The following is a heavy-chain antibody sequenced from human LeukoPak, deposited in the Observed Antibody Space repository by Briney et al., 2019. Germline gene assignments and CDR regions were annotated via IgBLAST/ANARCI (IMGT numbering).Heavy chain of an antibody. CDR1: GFTFSSYA. CDR3: AKGNIAWSADY. D-gene: IGHD3-9*01. J-gene: IGHJ4*02. Sequence: GGSLRLSCAASGFTFSSYAMHWVRQAPGKGLEWVAVISYDGSNKYYADSVKGRFTISRDNSKNTLYLQMNSLSAEDTAVFYCAKGNIAWSADYWGQGTLVTVSS. CDR2: ISYDGSNK. V-gene: IGHV3-30-3*01.